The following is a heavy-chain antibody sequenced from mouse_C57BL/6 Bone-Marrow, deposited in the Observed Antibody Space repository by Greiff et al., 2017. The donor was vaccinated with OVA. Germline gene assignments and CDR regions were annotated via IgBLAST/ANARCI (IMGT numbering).Heavy chain of an antibody. CDR3: ARWGRMPFAY. J-gene: IGHJ3*01. CDR2: ILPGSGGT. V-gene: IGHV1-9*01. CDR1: GYTFTGYW. Sequence: VQLQQSGAELMKPGASVKLSCKASGYTFTGYWMEWVKQRPGHGLEWIGEILPGSGGTNYNEKFKGKATFTADTSSTTAYMQLSSLTTEESAIYYCARWGRMPFAYWGQGTLVTVSA. D-gene: IGHD2-10*02.